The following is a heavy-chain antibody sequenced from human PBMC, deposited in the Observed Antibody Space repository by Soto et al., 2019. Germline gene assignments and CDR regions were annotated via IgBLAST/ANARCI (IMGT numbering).Heavy chain of an antibody. Sequence: GGSLRLSCAASGFTFSSYSMNWVRQAPGKGLEWVSYISSSSSTIYYADSVKGRFTISRDNAKNSLYLQMNSLRDEDTAVYYCARDGSCARGWLGTGYYFDYWGQGTLVTVSS. V-gene: IGHV3-48*02. CDR1: GFTFSSYS. J-gene: IGHJ4*02. D-gene: IGHD2-2*03. CDR2: ISSSSSTI. CDR3: ARDGSCARGWLGTGYYFDY.